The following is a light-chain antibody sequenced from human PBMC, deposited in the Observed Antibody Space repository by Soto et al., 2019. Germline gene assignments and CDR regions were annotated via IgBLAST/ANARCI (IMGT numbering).Light chain of an antibody. CDR1: QSVSSSY. CDR2: GAS. Sequence: GLSLSAGALSLSQGERATLSCRASQSVSSSYLSCYQQEPRQPPRLLIYGASSRATGIPDRFSGSGSGTYFPLTISILQAEDVVGYWSQDYGCSPCTFGGRTKVDI. CDR3: QDYGCSPCT. J-gene: IGKJ4*01. V-gene: IGKV3-20*01.